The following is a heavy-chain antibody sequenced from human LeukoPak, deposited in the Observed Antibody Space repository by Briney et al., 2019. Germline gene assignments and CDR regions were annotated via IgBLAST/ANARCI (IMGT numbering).Heavy chain of an antibody. CDR3: ARDEAYGFDT. Sequence: PGGSLRLSCAASGFTFSTYSMNWVRQAPGKGLEWISYIRSGGTINYADSVKGRFIISRDNAKNSLYLQMNSLRDEDTAVYYCARDEAYGFDTWGQGTMVTVSS. V-gene: IGHV3-48*02. CDR1: GFTFSTYS. J-gene: IGHJ3*02. CDR2: IRSGGTI.